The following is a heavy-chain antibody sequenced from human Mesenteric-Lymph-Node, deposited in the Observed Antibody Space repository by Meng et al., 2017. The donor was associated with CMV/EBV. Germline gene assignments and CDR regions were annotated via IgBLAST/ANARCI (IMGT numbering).Heavy chain of an antibody. CDR1: GFTFSSYA. CDR3: ARDGDIAGYLYYYYGMDV. J-gene: IGHJ6*02. Sequence: GGSLRLSCAASGFTFSSYAMHWVRQAPGKGLEWVAVISYDGSNKYYADSVKGRFTISRDNSKNTLYLQMNSLRAEDTAVYYCARDGDIAGYLYYYYGMDVWGQGTTVTVSS. V-gene: IGHV3-30*04. CDR2: ISYDGSNK. D-gene: IGHD5-12*01.